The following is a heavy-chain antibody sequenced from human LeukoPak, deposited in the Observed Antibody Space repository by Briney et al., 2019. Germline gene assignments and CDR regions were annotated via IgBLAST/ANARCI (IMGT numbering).Heavy chain of an antibody. V-gene: IGHV4-4*02. CDR1: GGSISSSNW. Sequence: PSGTLSLTCAVSGGSISSSNWWSWVRQPPGKGLEWIGEIYHSGSTNYNPSLKSRVTISVDKSKNQFSLKLSSVTAADTAVYYCATAVGLKWELLLARFDYWGQGTLVTVSS. D-gene: IGHD1-26*01. CDR2: IYHSGST. J-gene: IGHJ4*02. CDR3: ATAVGLKWELLLARFDY.